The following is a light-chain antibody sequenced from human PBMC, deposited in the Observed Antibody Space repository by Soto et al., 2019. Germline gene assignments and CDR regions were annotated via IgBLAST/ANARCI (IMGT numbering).Light chain of an antibody. Sequence: DILMTQSPSSLSASPGERATLTCRASQGVSSNLAWYQQKPGKAPRLLIYGASTRATGIPSRFSGSGSGTEFTLTISSLQSEDFAVFYCQQHDSCPLTFGRGTQLEIK. CDR2: GAS. V-gene: IGKV3-15*01. CDR3: QQHDSCPLT. CDR1: QGVSSN. J-gene: IGKJ5*01.